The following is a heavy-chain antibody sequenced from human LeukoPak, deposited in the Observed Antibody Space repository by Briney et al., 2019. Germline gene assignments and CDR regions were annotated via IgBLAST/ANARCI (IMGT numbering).Heavy chain of an antibody. V-gene: IGHV3-23*01. Sequence: GGSLRLSCAASGFTFSTYDMYWVRQAPGKGLECVASISRNSGAYTYYAASVKGRFTISRDNSRSTLYLQMNGLRAEDTAVYYCAKLEGSGWSGYMDVWGKGTTVTVS. CDR3: AKLEGSGWSGYMDV. CDR1: GFTFSTYD. CDR2: ISRNSGAYT. J-gene: IGHJ6*03. D-gene: IGHD6-19*01.